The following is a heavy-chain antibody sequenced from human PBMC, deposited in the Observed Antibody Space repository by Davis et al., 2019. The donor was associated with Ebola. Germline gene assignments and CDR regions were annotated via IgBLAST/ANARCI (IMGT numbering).Heavy chain of an antibody. CDR2: INPNSGGT. CDR1: GYTFTGYY. V-gene: IGHV1-2*06. J-gene: IGHJ4*02. D-gene: IGHD6-6*01. Sequence: AASVKVSCKASGYTFTGYYMHWVRQAPGQGLEWMGRINPNSGGTNYAQKFQGRVTMTRDTSISTAYMELSRLRSDDTAVYYCARDRPETVLSSSGIFFDYWGQGTLVTVSS. CDR3: ARDRPETVLSSSGIFFDY.